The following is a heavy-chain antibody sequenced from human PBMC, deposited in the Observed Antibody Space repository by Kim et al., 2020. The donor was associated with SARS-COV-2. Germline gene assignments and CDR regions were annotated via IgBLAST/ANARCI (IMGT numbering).Heavy chain of an antibody. CDR3: ARDLGGYSYSRGYYYYGMDV. CDR1: GYTFTSYY. V-gene: IGHV1-46*01. Sequence: ASVKVSCKASGYTFTSYYMHWVRQAPGQGLEWMGIINPSGGSTSYAQKFQGRVTMTRDTSTSTVYMELSSLRSEDTAVYYCARDLGGYSYSRGYYYYGMDVWGQGTTVTVSS. CDR2: INPSGGST. D-gene: IGHD5-18*01. J-gene: IGHJ6*02.